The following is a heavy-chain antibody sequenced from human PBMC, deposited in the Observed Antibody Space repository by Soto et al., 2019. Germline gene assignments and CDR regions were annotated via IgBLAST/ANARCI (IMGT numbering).Heavy chain of an antibody. CDR1: GGSFSGYY. CDR2: INHSGST. J-gene: IGHJ5*02. D-gene: IGHD6-19*01. Sequence: PSETLSLTCAVYGGSFSGYYWSWIRQPPGKGLEWTGEINHSGSTNYNPSLKSRVTISVDTSKNQFSLKLSSVTAADTAVYYCARRIAVAGSSFLDWFDPRGQGTLVTVS. CDR3: ARRIAVAGSSFLDWFDP. V-gene: IGHV4-34*01.